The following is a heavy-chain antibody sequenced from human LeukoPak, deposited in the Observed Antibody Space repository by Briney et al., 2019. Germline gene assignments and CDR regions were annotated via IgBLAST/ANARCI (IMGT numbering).Heavy chain of an antibody. D-gene: IGHD3-22*01. CDR2: ISGSGGST. CDR3: AKDQGYYYDSSGYYDY. V-gene: IGHV3-23*01. CDR1: GFTFSSYA. J-gene: IGHJ4*02. Sequence: GGSLRLSCAASGFTFSSYAISWVRQAPGKGLEWVSAISGSGGSTYYADSVKGRFTISRDNSKNTLYLQMNSLRAEDTAVYYCAKDQGYYYDSSGYYDYWGQGTLVTVSS.